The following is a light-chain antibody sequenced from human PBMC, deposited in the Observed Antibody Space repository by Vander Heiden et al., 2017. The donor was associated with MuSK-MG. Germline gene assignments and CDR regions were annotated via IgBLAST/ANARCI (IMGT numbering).Light chain of an antibody. Sequence: EIVLTHSPGTLSLSPGERATLSCRATQSVSDNYLARPPHNPGQAPRLLLYDVSSRSTGIPDSSSGSGPATDFTLTINILMPAALAVSSTQQDGSSPYTFGQGTKLEIK. CDR3: QQDGSSPYT. V-gene: IGKV3-20*01. J-gene: IGKJ2*01. CDR2: DVS. CDR1: QSVSDNY.